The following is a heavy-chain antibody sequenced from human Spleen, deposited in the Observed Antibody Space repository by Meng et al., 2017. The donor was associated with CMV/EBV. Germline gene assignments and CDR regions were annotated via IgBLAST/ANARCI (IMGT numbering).Heavy chain of an antibody. CDR1: GGSISSYY. D-gene: IGHD5-12*01. CDR3: ARDSRLSGTWYNYAMDV. V-gene: IGHV4-59*01. J-gene: IGHJ6*02. Sequence: SETLSLTCTVSGGSISSYYWSWIRQPPGKGLEWIGYIYYSGSTDYNPSFKSRVTNSVDTSNQFSLKLTSVTAADTAVYYCARDSRLSGTWYNYAMDVWGQGTTVTVSS. CDR2: IYYSGST.